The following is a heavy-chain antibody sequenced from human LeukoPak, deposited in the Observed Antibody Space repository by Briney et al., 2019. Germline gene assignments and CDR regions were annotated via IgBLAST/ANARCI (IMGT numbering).Heavy chain of an antibody. J-gene: IGHJ4*02. Sequence: SETLSLTCAVCGGSFSGYYWSWLGQPPGKGLEGIGEINHSGSTNYNPSLKSRVTISVDTSKNQFPLKLSSVTAADTAVYYCARGSPHSRYWGQGTLVTVSS. CDR3: ARGSPHSRY. CDR1: GGSFSGYY. V-gene: IGHV4-34*01. CDR2: INHSGST.